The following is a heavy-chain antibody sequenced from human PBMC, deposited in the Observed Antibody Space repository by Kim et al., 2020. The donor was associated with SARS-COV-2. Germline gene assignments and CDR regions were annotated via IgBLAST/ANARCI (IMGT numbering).Heavy chain of an antibody. CDR2: IRSRAYGGAP. J-gene: IGHJ5*01. CDR3: SRGVSTGYGSDYFDS. D-gene: IGHD5-12*01. CDR1: GFVFGDFA. V-gene: IGHV3-49*03. Sequence: GGSLRLSCSASGFVFGDFAMGWFRQAPGKGPECVGFIRSRAYGGAPEYAASVKGRFTISRDDSKSIAYLQMSDLKTEDTALYYCSRGVSTGYGSDYFDSWGQGTLVTVSS.